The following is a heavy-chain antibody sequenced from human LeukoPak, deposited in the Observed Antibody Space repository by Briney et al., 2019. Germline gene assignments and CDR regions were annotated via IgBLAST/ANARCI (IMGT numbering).Heavy chain of an antibody. CDR3: ARIGIRGFWCGLDAFDI. J-gene: IGHJ3*02. D-gene: IGHD3-3*01. V-gene: IGHV3-7*01. CDR1: GFTFSSYW. Sequence: PGGSLRLSCAASGFTFSSYWMSWVRQGPGKGLEWVANIKQDGSEKYYVDSVKGRFTISRDNAKNSLYLQMNSLRAEDTAVYYCARIGIRGFWCGLDAFDIWGQGTMVTVSS. CDR2: IKQDGSEK.